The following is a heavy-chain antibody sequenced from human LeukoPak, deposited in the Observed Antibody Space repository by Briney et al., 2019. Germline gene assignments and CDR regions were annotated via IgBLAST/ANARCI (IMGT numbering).Heavy chain of an antibody. CDR3: ARLLGPNRALDY. CDR1: GYSFTSYW. V-gene: IGHV5-51*01. J-gene: IGHJ4*02. Sequence: GESQHSSYKGSGYSFTSYWSGWVRQMPGKGLEWMGIIYPGDSDTRYSPSFQGQVTFSADKSISTAYLRWSSLQASDTAIYYCARLLGPNRALDYWGQGNPGSVSS. CDR2: IYPGDSDT.